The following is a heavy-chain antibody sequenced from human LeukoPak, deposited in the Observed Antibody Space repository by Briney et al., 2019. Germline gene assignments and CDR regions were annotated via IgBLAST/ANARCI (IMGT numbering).Heavy chain of an antibody. J-gene: IGHJ6*02. CDR2: IYPGDSDT. CDR3: ARLAYYDILTGYYYYYGMDV. Sequence: HGESLKISCKGSGYSFTSYWIGWVRQMPGKGLEWMGIIYPGDSDTRYSPSFQGQVTISADKSISTAYLQWSSLKASDTAMYYCARLAYYDILTGYYYYYGMDVWGQGTTVTVSS. V-gene: IGHV5-51*01. D-gene: IGHD3-9*01. CDR1: GYSFTSYW.